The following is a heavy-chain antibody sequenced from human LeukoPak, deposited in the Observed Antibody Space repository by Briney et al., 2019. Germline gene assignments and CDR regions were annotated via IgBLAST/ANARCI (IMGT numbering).Heavy chain of an antibody. D-gene: IGHD6-19*01. J-gene: IGHJ4*02. CDR3: ARAIVGIAVAGPNYYFDY. CDR2: ISAYNGNT. CDR1: GYTFTSYG. V-gene: IGHV1-18*04. Sequence: ASVKVSCKASGYTFTSYGISWERQAPGQGLEWMGWISAYNGNTNYAQKLQGRVTMTIDTSTSTAYMELRSLRSDDTAVYYCARAIVGIAVAGPNYYFDYWGQGTLVTVSS.